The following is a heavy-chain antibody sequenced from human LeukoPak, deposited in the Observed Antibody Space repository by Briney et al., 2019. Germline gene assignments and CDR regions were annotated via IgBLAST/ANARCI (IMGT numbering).Heavy chain of an antibody. V-gene: IGHV4-4*07. J-gene: IGHJ4*02. CDR2: IYTSGSP. Sequence: SETLSLTCTVSGGSISSIYWSWIRQPAGKRLEWIGRIYTSGSPNYNPSLKSQVTMSVDTSKNQFSLKLSPVTAADTAVYYCARHLCSGGSCYFDYWGLGTLVTVSS. CDR3: ARHLCSGGSCYFDY. D-gene: IGHD2-15*01. CDR1: GGSISSIY.